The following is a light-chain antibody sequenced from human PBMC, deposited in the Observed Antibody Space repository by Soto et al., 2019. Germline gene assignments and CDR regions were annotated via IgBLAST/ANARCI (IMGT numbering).Light chain of an antibody. CDR1: GSDVGAYNF. V-gene: IGLV2-23*02. CDR2: EVS. CDR3: CSHAGSIFAV. Sequence: GGGIRVTRKKNGSDVGAYNFVSWYQLHPGEAPKGVIYEVSKRPPGVSSRFSGSKSGNTASLTISGLQAEDEADYYCCSHAGSIFAVFGGGSKFTVL. J-gene: IGLJ6*01.